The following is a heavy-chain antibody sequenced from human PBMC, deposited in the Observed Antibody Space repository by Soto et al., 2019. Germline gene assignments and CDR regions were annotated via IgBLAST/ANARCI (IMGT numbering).Heavy chain of an antibody. CDR2: IYYSGTT. CDR1: GDSITSNSYF. CDR3: ARDLDTAMVGY. V-gene: IGHV4-39*07. J-gene: IGHJ4*02. Sequence: SETLSLTCTVSGDSITSNSYFWAWIRQPPGKGLEWIGSIYYSGTTYYNPSLKSRVTISVDRSKNQFSLKLSSVTAADTAVYYCARDLDTAMVGYWGQGTLVTVSS. D-gene: IGHD5-18*01.